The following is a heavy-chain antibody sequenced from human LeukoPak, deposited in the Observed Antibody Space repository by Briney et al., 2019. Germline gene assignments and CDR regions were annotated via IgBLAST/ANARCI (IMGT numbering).Heavy chain of an antibody. Sequence: GGSLRLSCAASGFTFSNNAMSWVRQAPGKGLEWVSATSTSGGSAYYADSVKGRFTISRDNSKSTLYLQMDSLRADDTAVYYCARYSGSYYYPPAWDLWGQGTLVTVSS. V-gene: IGHV3-23*01. CDR1: GFTFSNNA. CDR2: TSTSGGSA. J-gene: IGHJ4*02. D-gene: IGHD1-26*01. CDR3: ARYSGSYYYPPAWDL.